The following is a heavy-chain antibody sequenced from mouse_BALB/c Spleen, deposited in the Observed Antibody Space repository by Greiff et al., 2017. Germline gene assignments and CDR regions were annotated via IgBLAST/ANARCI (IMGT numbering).Heavy chain of an antibody. CDR1: GFTFSNYW. Sequence: EVMLVESGGGLVQPGGSMKLSCVASGFTFSNYWMNWVRQSPEKGLEWVAEIRLKSNNYATHYAEPVKGRFTISRDDSKSSVYLQMNNLRAEDTGIYYCTREEGVYYGNYVAWFAYWGQGTLVTVSA. CDR3: TREEGVYYGNYVAWFAY. CDR2: IRLKSNNYAT. D-gene: IGHD2-1*01. V-gene: IGHV6-6*02. J-gene: IGHJ3*01.